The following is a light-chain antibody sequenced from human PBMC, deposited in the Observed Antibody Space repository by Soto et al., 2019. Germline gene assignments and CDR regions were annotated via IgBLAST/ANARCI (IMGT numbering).Light chain of an antibody. CDR2: EVE. J-gene: IGLJ1*01. CDR3: SSYTTSYFYV. V-gene: IGLV2-14*01. Sequence: ALTQPASVSGSPGQSITISCTGSGRDIGAYNYVSWYQQHPGKAPKLIIYEVENRPSGVSNRFSASKSAFTASLTISGLQAEDEADYYRSSYTTSYFYVFGPGTKVTVL. CDR1: GRDIGAYNY.